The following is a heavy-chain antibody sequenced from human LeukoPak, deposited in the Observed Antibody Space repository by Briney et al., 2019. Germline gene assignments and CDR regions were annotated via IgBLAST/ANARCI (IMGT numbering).Heavy chain of an antibody. J-gene: IGHJ5*02. CDR1: GGTFSSYA. CDR2: IIPIFGTA. Sequence: SVKVSCKASGGTFSSYAISWVRQAPGQGLEWMGGIIPIFGTANYAQKFQGRVTITADESTSTAYMELSSLRSEDTAVYYCAREGVRGYCSSTSCYTASWGQGTLVTVSS. CDR3: AREGVRGYCSSTSCYTAS. V-gene: IGHV1-69*13. D-gene: IGHD2-2*02.